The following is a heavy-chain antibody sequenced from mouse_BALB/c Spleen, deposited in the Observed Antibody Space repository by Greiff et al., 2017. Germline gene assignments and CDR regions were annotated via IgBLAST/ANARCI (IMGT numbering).Heavy chain of an antibody. CDR1: GYTFTSYW. D-gene: IGHD3-2*01. J-gene: IGHJ3*01. Sequence: QVQLQQPGAELVRPGASVKLSCKASGYTFTSYWINWVKQRPGQGLEWIGNIYPSDSYTNYNQKFKDKATLTVDKSSSTAYMQLSSPTSEDSAVYYRTLDSSVPRFAYWGQGTLVTVSA. CDR2: IYPSDSYT. V-gene: IGHV1-69*02. CDR3: TLDSSVPRFAY.